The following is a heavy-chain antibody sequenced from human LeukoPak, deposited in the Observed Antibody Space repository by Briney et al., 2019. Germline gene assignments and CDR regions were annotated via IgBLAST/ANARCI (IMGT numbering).Heavy chain of an antibody. D-gene: IGHD2-15*01. Sequence: PGRSLRLSCTASGFTFGDYAMSWVRQAPGKGLVRVGFIRSKAYGGTTEYAASVKGRFTISRDDSKSIAYLKMNSLKTEDTAVYYCTRTRCSGGSCYFDYWGQGTLVTVSS. CDR3: TRTRCSGGSCYFDY. V-gene: IGHV3-49*04. J-gene: IGHJ4*02. CDR2: IRSKAYGGTT. CDR1: GFTFGDYA.